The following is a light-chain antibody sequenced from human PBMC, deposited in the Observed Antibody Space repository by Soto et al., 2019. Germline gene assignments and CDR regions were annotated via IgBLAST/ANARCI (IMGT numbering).Light chain of an antibody. CDR1: QSVSSN. CDR2: GAS. CDR3: QQYGNSPWT. V-gene: IGKV3D-15*02. J-gene: IGKJ1*01. Sequence: EIVMTHSPATLSVSPGERATLSSSASQSVSSNLAWYQQKPGQAPRLLIYGASSRATGIPDRFSGSGSGTEFTLTISRLEPEDFAVYYCQQYGNSPWTFGQGTKVDNK.